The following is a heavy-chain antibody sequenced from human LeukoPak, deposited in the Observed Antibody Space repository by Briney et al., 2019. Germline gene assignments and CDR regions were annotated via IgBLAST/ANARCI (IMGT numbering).Heavy chain of an antibody. CDR3: AAQLYNYYYYYYMDV. CDR2: VNESGGT. D-gene: IGHD2-2*02. Sequence: PSETLSLTCAVYIDSFSNYHWNWIRQTPAKGMEWIGEVNESGGTNISPSLRSRVILSVDTSKNQFSLKLSSVTAADTAVYYCAAQLYNYYYYYYMDVWGKGTTVTISS. CDR1: IDSFSNYH. V-gene: IGHV4-34*01. J-gene: IGHJ6*03.